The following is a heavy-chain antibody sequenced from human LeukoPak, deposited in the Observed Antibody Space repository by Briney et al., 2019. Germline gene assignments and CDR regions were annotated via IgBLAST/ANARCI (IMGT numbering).Heavy chain of an antibody. CDR3: ARTGRDRRVRAFVPLNWFDP. D-gene: IGHD2-8*01. J-gene: IGHJ5*02. V-gene: IGHV5-51*01. CDR1: GYSFTSYW. CDR2: IYPGDSDT. Sequence: GESLKISCKGSGYSFTSYWIGWVRQMPGKGLEWMGIIYPGDSDTRYSPSFQGQVTISADKSISTAYLQWSSLKASDTAMYYCARTGRDRRVRAFVPLNWFDPWGQGTLVTVSS.